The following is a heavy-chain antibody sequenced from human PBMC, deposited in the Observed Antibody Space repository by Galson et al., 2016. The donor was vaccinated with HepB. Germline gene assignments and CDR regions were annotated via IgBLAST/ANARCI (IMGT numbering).Heavy chain of an antibody. D-gene: IGHD6-19*01. CDR3: AKGGQWLLRGPSWFDP. V-gene: IGHV3-23*01. CDR2: ISGSGATT. Sequence: SLRLSCAASGFTFSSYAMSWVRQAPGKGLEWVSTISGSGATTYVADSVKGRFTMSRDNSKNTLYLQMNSLRVEDTAIYYCAKGGQWLLRGPSWFDPWGQGTLVPVSS. CDR1: GFTFSSYA. J-gene: IGHJ5*02.